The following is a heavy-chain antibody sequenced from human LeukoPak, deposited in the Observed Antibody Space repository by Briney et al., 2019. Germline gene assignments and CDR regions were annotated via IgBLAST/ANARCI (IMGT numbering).Heavy chain of an antibody. J-gene: IGHJ4*02. D-gene: IGHD5-12*01. CDR1: GGSISNYY. CDR2: IYYSGST. V-gene: IGHV4-59*01. Sequence: PSETLSLSCTVSGGSISNYYWNWLRQLPGKGLEWIGYIYYSGSTNYNPSLKSRVTMSLDTSKNQFSLRLTSVTAADTAVYYCARGFDSKSTYFDYWGQGTLVTVSS. CDR3: ARGFDSKSTYFDY.